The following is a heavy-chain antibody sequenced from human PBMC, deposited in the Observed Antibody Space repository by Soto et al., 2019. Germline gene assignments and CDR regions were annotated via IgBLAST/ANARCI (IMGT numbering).Heavy chain of an antibody. CDR1: GFTFSSYS. CDR2: ISSSSSTI. J-gene: IGHJ4*02. V-gene: IGHV3-48*01. CDR3: ARGPSKGLLRFLEWLPDY. D-gene: IGHD3-3*01. Sequence: GGSLRLSCAASGFTFSSYSMNWVRQAPGKGLEWVSYISSSSSTIYYADSVKGRFTISRDNAKNSLYLQMNSLRAEDTAVYYCARGPSKGLLRFLEWLPDYWGQGTLVTVSS.